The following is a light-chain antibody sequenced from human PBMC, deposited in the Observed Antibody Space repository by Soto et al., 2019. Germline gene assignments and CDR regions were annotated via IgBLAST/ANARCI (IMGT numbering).Light chain of an antibody. CDR3: QQSYSTPST. CDR2: AAS. V-gene: IGKV1-39*01. Sequence: DIQMTHSPSSLSASVGDRVTITCRASQSTSSYLNWYHQKPGKAPKHLIYAASSLQSGVPSKFSGSGSGTDFTLTISSLQPEDFATYYCQQSYSTPSTFGQGTKLEIK. CDR1: QSTSSY. J-gene: IGKJ2*01.